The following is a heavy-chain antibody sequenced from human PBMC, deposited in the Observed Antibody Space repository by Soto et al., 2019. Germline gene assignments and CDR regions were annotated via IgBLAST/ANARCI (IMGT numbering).Heavy chain of an antibody. V-gene: IGHV3-23*01. CDR2: ISGSGGST. CDR1: GFTFSSYA. CDR3: AKDGSDFWSGYYMIYYGMDV. Sequence: PGGSLRLSCAASGFTFSSYAMSWVRQAPGKGLEWVSAISGSGGSTYYADSVKGRFTISRDNSKNTLYLQMNSLRAEDTAVYYYAKDGSDFWSGYYMIYYGMDVWGQGTTVTVSS. D-gene: IGHD3-3*01. J-gene: IGHJ6*02.